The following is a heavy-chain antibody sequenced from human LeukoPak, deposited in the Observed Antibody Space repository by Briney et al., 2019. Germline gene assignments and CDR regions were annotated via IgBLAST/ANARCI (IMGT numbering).Heavy chain of an antibody. CDR3: ARDAVLSSTNYYYMDV. V-gene: IGHV3-7*01. D-gene: IGHD2-2*01. CDR1: GFTFSSYW. CDR2: IKQDGSER. Sequence: GGSLRLSCAASGFTFSSYWMSWVRQAPGKGLEWVANIKQDGSERYYVDSVKGRFTISRDNAKNSLYLQMNSLRAEDTAVYYCARDAVLSSTNYYYMDVWGKGTTVTVSS. J-gene: IGHJ6*03.